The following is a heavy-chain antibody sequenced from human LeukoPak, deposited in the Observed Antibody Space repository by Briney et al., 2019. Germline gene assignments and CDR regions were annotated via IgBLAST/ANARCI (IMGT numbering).Heavy chain of an antibody. V-gene: IGHV3-30-3*01. CDR2: ISFDGSNK. Sequence: GRSLRLSCAASGFTFSSYAMHWVRQAPGKGLEWVAGISFDGSNKYYADSVKGRFTISRDNSKNTLSLQMNRLRAEDTAVYYCARSYCSGGSCYPWAAGKESAEYFQHWGQGTLVTVSS. CDR3: ARSYCSGGSCYPWAAGKESAEYFQH. CDR1: GFTFSSYA. D-gene: IGHD2-15*01. J-gene: IGHJ1*01.